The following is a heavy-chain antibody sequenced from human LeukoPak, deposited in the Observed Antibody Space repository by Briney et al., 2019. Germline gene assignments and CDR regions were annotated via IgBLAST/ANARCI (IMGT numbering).Heavy chain of an antibody. Sequence: ASVKVSCKASGYTFTGYYMHWVRQAPGQRLEWMGWINPNSGGTNYAQKFQGRVTMTRDTSISTAYMELSRLRSDDTAVYYCARGYCSGGSCFKLDYWGQGTLVTVSS. CDR3: ARGYCSGGSCFKLDY. V-gene: IGHV1-2*02. J-gene: IGHJ4*02. D-gene: IGHD2-15*01. CDR1: GYTFTGYY. CDR2: INPNSGGT.